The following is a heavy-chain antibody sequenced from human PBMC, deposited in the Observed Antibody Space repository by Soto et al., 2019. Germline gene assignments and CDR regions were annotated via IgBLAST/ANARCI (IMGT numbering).Heavy chain of an antibody. Sequence: PSETLSLTCTVSGGSISSGDYYWSWIRQPPGKGLEWIGYIYYSGSTYYNPSLKSRVTISVDTSKNQFSLKLSSVTAADTAVYYCARDQAATSHNWFDPWGQGTLVTVSS. D-gene: IGHD6-25*01. CDR1: GGSISSGDYY. J-gene: IGHJ5*02. CDR2: IYYSGST. V-gene: IGHV4-30-4*01. CDR3: ARDQAATSHNWFDP.